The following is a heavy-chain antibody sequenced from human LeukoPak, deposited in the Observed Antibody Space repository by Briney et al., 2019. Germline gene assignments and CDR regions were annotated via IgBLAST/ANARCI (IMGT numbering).Heavy chain of an antibody. D-gene: IGHD1-26*01. J-gene: IGHJ4*02. V-gene: IGHV1-69*04. Sequence: ASVKVSCKASGGTFSSYTISWVRQAPGQGLEWMGRIIPILGIANYAQKFQGRATITADKSTSTAYMELSSLRSEDTAVYYCAREWKVGAFYYFDYWGQGTLVTVSS. CDR3: AREWKVGAFYYFDY. CDR2: IIPILGIA. CDR1: GGTFSSYT.